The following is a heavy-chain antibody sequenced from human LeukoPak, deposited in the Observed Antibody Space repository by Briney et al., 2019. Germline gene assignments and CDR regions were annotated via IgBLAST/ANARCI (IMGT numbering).Heavy chain of an antibody. D-gene: IGHD3-22*01. V-gene: IGHV3-15*01. CDR1: GFTFSSYW. Sequence: GGSLRLSCAASGFTFSSYWISWVRQAPGKGLEWVGRIKSKTDGGTTDYAAPVKGRFTISRDDSKNTLYLQMNSLKTEDTAVYYCTTDDYYDSSGYYSDYWGQGTLVTVSS. J-gene: IGHJ4*02. CDR3: TTDDYYDSSGYYSDY. CDR2: IKSKTDGGTT.